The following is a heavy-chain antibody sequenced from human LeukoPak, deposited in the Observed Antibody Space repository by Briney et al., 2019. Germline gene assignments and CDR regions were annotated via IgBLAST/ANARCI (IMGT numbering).Heavy chain of an antibody. D-gene: IGHD3-10*01. CDR1: GFTFSSYG. J-gene: IGHJ4*02. CDR2: IRYDGSNK. Sequence: GGSLRLSCAASGFTFSSYGMHWVRQAPGKGLEWVAFIRYDGSNKYYADSVKGRFTISRDNSKNTPYLQMNSLRAEDTAVYYCAKTWGGIYYGSGISPGFDYWGQGTLVTVSS. V-gene: IGHV3-30*02. CDR3: AKTWGGIYYGSGISPGFDY.